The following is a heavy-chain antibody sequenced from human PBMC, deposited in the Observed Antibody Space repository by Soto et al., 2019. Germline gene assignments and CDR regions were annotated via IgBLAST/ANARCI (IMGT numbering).Heavy chain of an antibody. J-gene: IGHJ4*02. CDR2: IRGDGGDT. D-gene: IGHD3-10*01. Sequence: GGCLRLSCAASGFTFSGYWRHWVRQVPGKGLVWVSRIRGDGGDTNYADSVKGRFTISRDNAKNTLYLQMNSLRAEDTAVYYGARDHVFGSGSLDSWGQGTRVTVSS. CDR3: ARDHVFGSGSLDS. V-gene: IGHV3-74*01. CDR1: GFTFSGYW.